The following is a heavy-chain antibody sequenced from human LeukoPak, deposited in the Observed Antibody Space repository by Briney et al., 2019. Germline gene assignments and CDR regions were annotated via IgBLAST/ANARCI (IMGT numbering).Heavy chain of an antibody. CDR3: ARRYYGSGSYYWFDP. J-gene: IGHJ5*02. Sequence: ASVKVSGKASGYTFTSYYMHWVRQAPGQGLEWMGIINPSGGSTSYAQKFQGRVTMTRDTSTSTVYMELSSLRSEDTAVYYCARRYYGSGSYYWFDPWGQGTLVTVSS. CDR1: GYTFTSYY. CDR2: INPSGGST. V-gene: IGHV1-46*01. D-gene: IGHD3-10*01.